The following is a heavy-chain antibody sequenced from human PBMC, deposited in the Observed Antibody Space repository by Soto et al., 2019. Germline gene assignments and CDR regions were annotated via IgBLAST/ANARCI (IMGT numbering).Heavy chain of an antibody. CDR2: ISWDGGTA. CDR3: ARDVPRYCSSSSCSTGFDP. D-gene: IGHD2-15*01. V-gene: IGHV3-43D*04. Sequence: GGSLRLSCAASGFTFDAHAMHWVRQGPGKGLEWVSLISWDGGTAFYADSVKGRFTVSRDNSKNSLYLQMNGLRIEDTAFYYCARDVPRYCSSSSCSTGFDPWGQGTLVTVSS. J-gene: IGHJ5*02. CDR1: GFTFDAHA.